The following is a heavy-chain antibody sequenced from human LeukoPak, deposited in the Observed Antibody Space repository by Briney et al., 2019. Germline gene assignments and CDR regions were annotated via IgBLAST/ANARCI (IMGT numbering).Heavy chain of an antibody. CDR3: ARDGARYSSSPTNFGY. V-gene: IGHV1-69*13. Sequence: SVKVSFKASGGTFSSYAISWVRQAPGQGLEWMGGIIPIFGTANYAQKFQGRVTITADESTSTAYMELSSLRSEDTAVYYCARDGARYSSSPTNFGYWGQGTLVTASS. CDR2: IIPIFGTA. CDR1: GGTFSSYA. J-gene: IGHJ4*02. D-gene: IGHD6-13*01.